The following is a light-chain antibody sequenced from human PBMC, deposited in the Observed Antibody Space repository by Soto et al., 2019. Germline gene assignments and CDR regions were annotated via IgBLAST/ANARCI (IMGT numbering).Light chain of an antibody. CDR2: GNT. CDR3: QSYDTGLSAWV. J-gene: IGLJ3*02. Sequence: QSVLTQPPSVSGAPGQRVTISCTGSSSNIGAGYDVHWYKQLPATAPKLLIYGNTNRPSGVPDRFSASKSATSASLAITGLQGEDEVDYYCQSYDTGLSAWVFGGGTKLTVL. V-gene: IGLV1-40*01. CDR1: SSNIGAGYD.